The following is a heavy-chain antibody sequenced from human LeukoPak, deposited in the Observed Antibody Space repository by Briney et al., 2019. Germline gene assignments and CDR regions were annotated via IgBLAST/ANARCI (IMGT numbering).Heavy chain of an antibody. CDR2: IFHSGST. J-gene: IGHJ4*02. Sequence: KASETLSLTCAVSGGSISSSSYYWGWIRQSPGKGLEWIGSIFHSGSTYYDPSLKSRVTISVDTSKNQFSLKLSSVTAADTAVYYCARYGSYSSSWYFDYWGQGTLVTVSS. CDR3: ARYGSYSSSWYFDY. CDR1: GGSISSSSYY. V-gene: IGHV4-39*01. D-gene: IGHD6-13*01.